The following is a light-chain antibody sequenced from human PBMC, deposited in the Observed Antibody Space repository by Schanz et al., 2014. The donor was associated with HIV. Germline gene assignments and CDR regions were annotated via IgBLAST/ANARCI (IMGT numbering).Light chain of an antibody. CDR3: SSYAGSNKGV. J-gene: IGLJ3*02. Sequence: QSVLTQPPSASGAPGQRVTISCSGTSSNIKLNAVNWYQQLPGTGPKLLIYATYNRPSGVPDRLSGSGSGTSASLAISGLRSEDEADYYCSSYAGSNKGVFGGGTKLTVL. CDR2: ATY. V-gene: IGLV1-44*01. CDR1: SSNIKLNA.